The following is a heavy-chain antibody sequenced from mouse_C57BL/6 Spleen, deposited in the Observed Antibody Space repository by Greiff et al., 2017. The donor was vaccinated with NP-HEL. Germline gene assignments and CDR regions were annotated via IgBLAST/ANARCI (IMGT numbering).Heavy chain of an antibody. J-gene: IGHJ4*01. CDR1: GFTFSSYA. Sequence: EVNLVESGGGLVKPGGSLKLSCAASGFTFSSYAMSWVRQTPEKRLEWVATISDGGSYTYYPDNVKGRFTISRDNAKNNLYLQMSHLESEDTAMYYCARDRTGTSDYYAMDYWGQGTSGTVSS. V-gene: IGHV5-4*01. CDR3: ARDRTGTSDYYAMDY. D-gene: IGHD4-1*01. CDR2: ISDGGSYT.